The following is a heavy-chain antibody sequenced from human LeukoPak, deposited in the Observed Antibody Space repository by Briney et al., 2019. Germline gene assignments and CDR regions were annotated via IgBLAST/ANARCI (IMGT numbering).Heavy chain of an antibody. Sequence: GGSLSLSCAASGFTFSGYGMHWVRQAPGKGLEWVGLISFDGSNQYYADSVKGRFTISRDNSKNPLYLQMSSLRAEDTAVYYCAKPPEVGATVAYFDYWGQGTLVTVSS. D-gene: IGHD1-26*01. CDR2: ISFDGSNQ. CDR1: GFTFSGYG. V-gene: IGHV3-30*18. CDR3: AKPPEVGATVAYFDY. J-gene: IGHJ4*02.